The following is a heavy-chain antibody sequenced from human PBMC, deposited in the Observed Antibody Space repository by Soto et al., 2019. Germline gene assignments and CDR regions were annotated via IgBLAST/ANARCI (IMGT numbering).Heavy chain of an antibody. CDR1: GFTFSSYA. J-gene: IGHJ6*02. V-gene: IGHV3-23*01. D-gene: IGHD3-22*01. Sequence: GGSLRLSCAASGFTFSSYAMSWVRQAPGKGLEWVSAISGSGGSTYYADSVKGRFTISRDNSKNTLYLQMNSLRAEDTAVYYCEKVPSPYYYDSSGYYYYGMDVWGQGTTVTVSS. CDR2: ISGSGGST. CDR3: EKVPSPYYYDSSGYYYYGMDV.